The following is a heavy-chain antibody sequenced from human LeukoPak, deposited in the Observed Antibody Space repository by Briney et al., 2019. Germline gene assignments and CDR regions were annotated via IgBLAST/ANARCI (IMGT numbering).Heavy chain of an antibody. D-gene: IGHD3-10*01. CDR3: SGGSRFVDY. CDR1: GFMFSNYW. Sequence: GRSLRLSCAASGFMFSNYWMTWVRQAPGKGLEWVANIKEDGSEKYYVDSVKGRFTISRDNAKNSLFLQMNSLRVEDTAVYYCSGGSRFVDYWGQGTLVTVSS. J-gene: IGHJ4*02. CDR2: IKEDGSEK. V-gene: IGHV3-7*04.